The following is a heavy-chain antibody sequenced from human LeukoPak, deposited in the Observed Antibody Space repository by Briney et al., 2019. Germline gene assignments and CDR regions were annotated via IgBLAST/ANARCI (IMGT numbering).Heavy chain of an antibody. D-gene: IGHD3-22*01. J-gene: IGHJ2*01. Sequence: GASVKVSCKASGFTFSHHGMNWVRQAPGKGLEWVSGVGPSGARTYYADSVKGRFTVSRDNSKNSLYLQMNSLRAEDAAMYYCARESITMIAVAYWSFDLWGRGTLVTVSS. CDR2: VGPSGART. CDR3: ARESITMIAVAYWSFDL. CDR1: GFTFSHHG. V-gene: IGHV3-23*01.